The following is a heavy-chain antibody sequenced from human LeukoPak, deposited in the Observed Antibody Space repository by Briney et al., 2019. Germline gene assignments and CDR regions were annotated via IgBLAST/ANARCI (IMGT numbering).Heavy chain of an antibody. J-gene: IGHJ4*02. V-gene: IGHV3-66*01. D-gene: IGHD4-17*01. CDR1: GFSVRDNH. CDR2: IYNGDGT. CDR3: ARAATVTAESAFGY. Sequence: GGSLRLSCAASGFSVRDNHMYWVRQAPGKGLEWVSVIYNGDGTGYADSVKGRFTISRDNSKHTLYLQMGSLRTEDMAVYYCARAATVTAESAFGYWGQGTLVTVSS.